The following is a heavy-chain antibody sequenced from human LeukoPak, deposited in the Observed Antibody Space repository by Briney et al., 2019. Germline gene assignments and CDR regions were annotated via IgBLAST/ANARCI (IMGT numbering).Heavy chain of an antibody. D-gene: IGHD6-19*01. J-gene: IGHJ6*03. CDR1: GYTFTGYY. Sequence: ASVKVSCKASGYTFTGYYMHWLRQAPGQGLEWMGWINPNSGGTNYAQKFQGRVTMTRDTSISTAYMELSRLRSDDTAVYYCATVAGTLLYMDVWGKGTTVTVSS. V-gene: IGHV1-2*02. CDR3: ATVAGTLLYMDV. CDR2: INPNSGGT.